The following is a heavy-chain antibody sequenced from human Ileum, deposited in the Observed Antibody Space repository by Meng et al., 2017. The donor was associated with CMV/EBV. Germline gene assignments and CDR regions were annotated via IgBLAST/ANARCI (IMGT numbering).Heavy chain of an antibody. D-gene: IGHD3-10*02. CDR3: ARDIDVRDYARHYGMDV. V-gene: IGHV3-7*01. CDR2: IKQDGSEK. J-gene: IGHJ6*02. Sequence: GESLKISCAASGFTFNSYWMSWVRQAPGKGLEWVANIKQDGSEKYYVDSVKGRFTISRDNAKNSLYLQMNSLRAEDTAVYYCARDIDVRDYARHYGMDVWGQGTTVTVSS. CDR1: GFTFNSYW.